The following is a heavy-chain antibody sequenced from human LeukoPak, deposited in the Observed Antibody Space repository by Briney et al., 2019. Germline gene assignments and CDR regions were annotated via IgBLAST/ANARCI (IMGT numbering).Heavy chain of an antibody. D-gene: IGHD3-10*01. CDR2: VNSDGSSI. CDR3: AKRASGSGTSLYYFDY. CDR1: GGSFSGYY. J-gene: IGHJ4*02. Sequence: PSETLSLTCTVYGGSFSGYYWSWIRQPPGKGLEWVARVNSDGSSISYADTVKGRFTISRDNAKNTLYLQMNSLRAEDTAVYYCAKRASGSGTSLYYFDYWGQGTLVTVSS. V-gene: IGHV3-74*01.